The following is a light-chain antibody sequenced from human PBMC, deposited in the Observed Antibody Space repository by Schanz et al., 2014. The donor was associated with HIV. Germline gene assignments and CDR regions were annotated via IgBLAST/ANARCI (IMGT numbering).Light chain of an antibody. CDR3: QQSYSTSRT. V-gene: IGKV1-39*01. CDR2: AAS. J-gene: IGKJ5*01. Sequence: DIQMTQSPSSLSPSVGDRVNITCRASQTISYFLNWYQQKPGKAPKLLIYAASSLQSGAPSRFSGSGSGTDFTLTISNLQPEDLATYYCQQSYSTSRTFGQGTRLEIK. CDR1: QTISYF.